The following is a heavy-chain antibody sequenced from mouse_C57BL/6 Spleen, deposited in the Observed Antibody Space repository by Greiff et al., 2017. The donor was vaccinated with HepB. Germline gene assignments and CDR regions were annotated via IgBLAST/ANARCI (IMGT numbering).Heavy chain of an antibody. CDR3: ARIFGYDYDVWFAY. J-gene: IGHJ3*01. V-gene: IGHV8-12*01. CDR1: GFSLSTSGMG. CDR2: IYWDDDK. D-gene: IGHD2-4*01. Sequence: ESGPGILQSSQTLSLTCSFSGFSLSTSGMGVSWIRQPSGKGLEWLAHIYWDDDKRYNPSLKSRLTISKDTSRNQVFLKITSVDTADTATYYCARIFGYDYDVWFAYWGQGTLVTVSA.